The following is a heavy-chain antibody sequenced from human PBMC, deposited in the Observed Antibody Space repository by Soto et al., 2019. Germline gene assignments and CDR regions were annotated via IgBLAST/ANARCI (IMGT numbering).Heavy chain of an antibody. D-gene: IGHD3-22*01. CDR1: AGSFSGYY. CDR3: ARGGHYYDSSGYYYQVYYYGMDV. Sequence: PXETLSLTCAVYAGSFSGYYWSWIRQPPGKGLEWIGEINHSGSTNYNPSLKSRVTISVDTSKNQFSLKLSSVTAADTAVYYCARGGHYYDSSGYYYQVYYYGMDVWGQGTTVTVSS. CDR2: INHSGST. V-gene: IGHV4-34*01. J-gene: IGHJ6*02.